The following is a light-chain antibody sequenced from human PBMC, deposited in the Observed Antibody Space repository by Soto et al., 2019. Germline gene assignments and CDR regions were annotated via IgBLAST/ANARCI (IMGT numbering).Light chain of an antibody. Sequence: EIVLTQSPGTLSLSPGERATLSCRASQSVHNNYLAWYQQKPGQAPRLLIYGASTRATGVPDRFSGSGSGTDFTLTISRLETEDVAVYYCQQYGGSATFGQGTKVEIK. J-gene: IGKJ1*01. CDR2: GAS. CDR3: QQYGGSAT. CDR1: QSVHNNY. V-gene: IGKV3-20*01.